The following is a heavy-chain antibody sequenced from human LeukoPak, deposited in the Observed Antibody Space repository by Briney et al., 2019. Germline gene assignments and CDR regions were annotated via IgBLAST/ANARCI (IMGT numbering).Heavy chain of an antibody. CDR2: IDWHGGST. CDR3: AKAEWELLSYFDY. D-gene: IGHD1-26*01. V-gene: IGHV3-20*04. CDR1: GFSFYDYG. Sequence: GGSLRLSCAASGFSFYDYGMSWVRQAPGKGLEWVSGIDWHGGSTNYADSVKGRFTISRDNAKNSLYLQMNSLRAEDTALYYCAKAEWELLSYFDYWGQGMLVIVSS. J-gene: IGHJ4*02.